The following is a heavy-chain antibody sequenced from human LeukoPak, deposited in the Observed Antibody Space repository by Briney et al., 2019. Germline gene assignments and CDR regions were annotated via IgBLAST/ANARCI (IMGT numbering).Heavy chain of an antibody. CDR1: GGSFSGYY. J-gene: IGHJ4*02. CDR2: INHSGST. Sequence: TSETLSLTCAIYGGSFSGYYWSWIRQPPGKGLEWIGEINHSGSTNYNPSLKSRVTISVDTSKNQFSLKLSSVTAADTAVYYCARDPQAHQGIDYWGQGTLVTVSS. CDR3: ARDPQAHQGIDY. V-gene: IGHV4-34*01.